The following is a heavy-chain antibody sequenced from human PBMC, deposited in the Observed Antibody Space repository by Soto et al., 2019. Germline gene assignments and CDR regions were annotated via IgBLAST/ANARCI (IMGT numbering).Heavy chain of an antibody. CDR1: GFTFSSYG. CDR3: AKERYGQLYLEDYGMDV. CDR2: ISYDGSNK. D-gene: IGHD3-16*01. J-gene: IGHJ6*02. Sequence: QVQLVESGGGVVQPGTSLRLSCVASGFTFSSYGIHWVRQAPGRGLEWVAVISYDGSNKYYADSVKGRFTISRDNFKNTLYLQMNSLRAGDTAVYYCAKERYGQLYLEDYGMDVWGQGTTVTVSS. V-gene: IGHV3-30*18.